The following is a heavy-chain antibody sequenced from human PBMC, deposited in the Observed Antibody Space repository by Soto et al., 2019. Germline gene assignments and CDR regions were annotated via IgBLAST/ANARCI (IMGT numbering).Heavy chain of an antibody. V-gene: IGHV4-39*01. Sequence: PSETRSVTCSFSGGSLNSFGYSWSCILQPPWKGLEWIVSIYYSGITYYNPSLKSRVTISVDTSKNQFSLKLSSVTAADTAVYYCAKMARSSTSWWTARNWFDPWGQGTLVTVSS. D-gene: IGHD2-2*01. CDR1: GGSLNSFGYS. J-gene: IGHJ5*02. CDR3: AKMARSSTSWWTARNWFDP. CDR2: IYYSGIT.